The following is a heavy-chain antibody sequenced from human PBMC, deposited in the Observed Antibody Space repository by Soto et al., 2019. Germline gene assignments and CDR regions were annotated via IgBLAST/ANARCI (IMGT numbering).Heavy chain of an antibody. Sequence: EASVKVSCKASGYTFTSYDINWVRQATGQGLEWMGWMNPNSGNTGYAQKFQGRVTMTRNTSISTAYMELSRLRSDDTAVYYCARVSKPYYDILTGYLPHDAFDIWGQGTMVTVSS. V-gene: IGHV1-8*01. CDR3: ARVSKPYYDILTGYLPHDAFDI. J-gene: IGHJ3*02. CDR1: GYTFTSYD. D-gene: IGHD3-9*01. CDR2: MNPNSGNT.